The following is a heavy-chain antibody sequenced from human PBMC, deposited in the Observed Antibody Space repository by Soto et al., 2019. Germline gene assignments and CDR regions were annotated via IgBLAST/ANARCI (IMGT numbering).Heavy chain of an antibody. Sequence: ASVKVSCKASGYTFTSYGISWVRQAPGQGLEWMGWISAYNGNTNYAQKLQGRVTMTTDTSTSTAYMELRSLRSDDTAVYYCARTTEYDILTGYSYTTYYYMDVWGKGTTVTVSS. D-gene: IGHD3-9*01. J-gene: IGHJ6*03. V-gene: IGHV1-18*01. CDR2: ISAYNGNT. CDR1: GYTFTSYG. CDR3: ARTTEYDILTGYSYTTYYYMDV.